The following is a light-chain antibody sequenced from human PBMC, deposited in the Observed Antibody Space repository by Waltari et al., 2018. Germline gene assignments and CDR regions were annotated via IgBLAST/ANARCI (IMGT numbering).Light chain of an antibody. Sequence: EIVMTQAPLSLPVTPGEQASISCRSSQSLLHSDGYNYVDWYLQKPGQSPQLLIYLASNRASGVPDRFSGSGSGTEFTLKISRVDAEDVGVFYCMQALQTPTFGQGTRLEI. CDR3: MQALQTPT. J-gene: IGKJ5*01. V-gene: IGKV2-28*01. CDR2: LAS. CDR1: QSLLHSDGYNY.